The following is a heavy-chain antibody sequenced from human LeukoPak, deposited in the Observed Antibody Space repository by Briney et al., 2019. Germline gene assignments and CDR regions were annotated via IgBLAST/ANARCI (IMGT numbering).Heavy chain of an antibody. CDR3: ARSYSSGWYYFDY. CDR2: IIPIFGTA. CDR1: GGTFSSYA. J-gene: IGHJ4*02. Sequence: SVKVSCKASGGTFSSYAISWVRQAPGQGLEWMGGIIPIFGTANYAQKFQGRVTITSDESTSTAYMELSSLRYEETAVYYCARSYSSGWYYFDYWGQGTLVTVSS. D-gene: IGHD6-19*01. V-gene: IGHV1-69*13.